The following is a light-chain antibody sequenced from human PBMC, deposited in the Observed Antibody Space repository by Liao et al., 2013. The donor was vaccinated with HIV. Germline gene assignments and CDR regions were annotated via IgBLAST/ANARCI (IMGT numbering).Light chain of an antibody. CDR1: NIGSKS. CDR3: QTWDFTTSFV. CDR2: QDS. J-gene: IGLJ1*01. V-gene: IGLV3-21*01. Sequence: SYELTQPPSVSVAPGKTARITCGGNNIGSKSVHWYQHKPRQSPVLVIHQDSKRPSGIPERFSGSKSGNTATLTISGTQALDEADYYCQTWDFTTSFVFGTGTKVTVL.